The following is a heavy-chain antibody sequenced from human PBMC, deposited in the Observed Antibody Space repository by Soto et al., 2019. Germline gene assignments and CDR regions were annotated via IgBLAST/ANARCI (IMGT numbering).Heavy chain of an antibody. V-gene: IGHV4-34*01. CDR2: INHSGST. Sequence: PSETLSLTCAVYGGSFSGYYWSWIRQPPGKGLEWIGEINHSGSTNYNPSLKSRVTISVDTSKNQFSLKLSSVTAADTAVYYCARCGMVRGVTPSPQYYYYMDVWGKGTTVTVSS. D-gene: IGHD3-10*01. J-gene: IGHJ6*03. CDR3: ARCGMVRGVTPSPQYYYYMDV. CDR1: GGSFSGYY.